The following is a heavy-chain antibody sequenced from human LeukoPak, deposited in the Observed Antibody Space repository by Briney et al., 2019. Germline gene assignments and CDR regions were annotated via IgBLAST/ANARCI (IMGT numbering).Heavy chain of an antibody. J-gene: IGHJ4*02. CDR2: IYYSGST. CDR3: ARFVDTAMVDFDY. V-gene: IGHV4-30-4*01. Sequence: PSQTLSLTCTVSGGSISSGDYYWSWIRQPPGKGLEWIGYIYYSGSTNYNPSLKSRVTISVDTSKNQFSLKLSSVTAADTAVCYCARFVDTAMVDFDYWGQGTLVTVSS. D-gene: IGHD5-18*01. CDR1: GGSISSGDYY.